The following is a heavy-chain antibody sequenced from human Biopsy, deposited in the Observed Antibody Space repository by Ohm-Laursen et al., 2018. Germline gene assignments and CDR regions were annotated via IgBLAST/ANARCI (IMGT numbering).Heavy chain of an antibody. CDR3: AADINVWNVNY. Sequence: ASVKVSCKVSGYTLTALSMHWVRQAPGRGLEWMGGFAPENGKTIYAQKFQGRITMTEDTSTDTTYMELSSLRSEDTAVYYCAADINVWNVNYWGQGTQVTVSS. CDR2: FAPENGKT. J-gene: IGHJ4*02. V-gene: IGHV1-24*01. CDR1: GYTLTALS. D-gene: IGHD1-1*01.